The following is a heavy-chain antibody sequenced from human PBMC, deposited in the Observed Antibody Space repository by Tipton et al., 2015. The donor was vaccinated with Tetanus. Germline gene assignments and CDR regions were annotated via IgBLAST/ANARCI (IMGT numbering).Heavy chain of an antibody. CDR1: GFIFSSYG. CDR3: AREADCSGGSCFSGDFDN. Sequence: SLRLSCAASGFIFSSYGIHWVRQAPGKGLEWVAVSWYDGTDKYYADSVKGRFTISRDNSKNTLYLQMNSLRAEDTAVYYCAREADCSGGSCFSGDFDNWGQGTQAIVSS. D-gene: IGHD2-15*01. J-gene: IGHJ4*02. CDR2: SWYDGTDK. V-gene: IGHV3-33*01.